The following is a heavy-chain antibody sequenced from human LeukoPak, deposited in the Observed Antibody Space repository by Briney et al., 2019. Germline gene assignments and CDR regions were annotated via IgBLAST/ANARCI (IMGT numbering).Heavy chain of an antibody. CDR1: GFTFTDYC. CDR2: ISTVSTYT. V-gene: IGHV3-21*01. J-gene: IGHJ6*03. D-gene: IGHD6-25*01. Sequence: GGSLTLSCAASGFTFTDYCMTWVRQAPGKGLEWVASISTVSTYTFYSDSVKGRSTISRDNAKNILYLQMSSMSDEDTAVYYCARDGSGFYLYYYMDVWGRGTPVTVSS. CDR3: ARDGSGFYLYYYMDV.